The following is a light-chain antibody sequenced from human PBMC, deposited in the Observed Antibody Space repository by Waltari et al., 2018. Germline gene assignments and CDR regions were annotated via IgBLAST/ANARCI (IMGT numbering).Light chain of an antibody. CDR1: DLSQHY. J-gene: IGLJ2*01. CDR3: QSSDSSGAFFV. CDR2: KDT. V-gene: IGLV3-25*03. Sequence: SYELTQPPSVSVSPVQTAKITCSGADLSQHYTTWYHQKPDGAPLFLIYKDTERPSGIPERFSGSSAVTTVTLTISGVQAEDEADYFCQSSDSSGAFFVFGGGTRLTVL.